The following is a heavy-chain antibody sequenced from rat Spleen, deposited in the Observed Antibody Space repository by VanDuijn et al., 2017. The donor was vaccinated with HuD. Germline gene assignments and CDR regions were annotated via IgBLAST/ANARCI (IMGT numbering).Heavy chain of an antibody. D-gene: IGHD1-3*01. CDR3: ARNRATD. CDR1: GFSLSSNG. V-gene: IGHV2-16*01. CDR2: MWYDGDT. J-gene: IGHJ2*01. Sequence: QVQLKESGPGLVQPSQTLSLTCTVSGFSLSSNGVSWVRQPSGKGPEWMGRMWYDGDTAYNSALKSRLSISRDTSKNQVFLKMNSLQTEDTAMYFCARNRATDWGQGVMVTVSS.